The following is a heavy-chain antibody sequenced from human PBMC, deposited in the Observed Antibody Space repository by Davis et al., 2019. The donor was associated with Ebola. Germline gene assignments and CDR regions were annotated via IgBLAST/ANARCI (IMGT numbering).Heavy chain of an antibody. J-gene: IGHJ6*02. CDR2: ISYDGSNK. Sequence: GESLKISCAASGFTFSSYAMHWVRQAPGKGLEWVAVISYDGSNKYYADSVKGRFTISRDNSKNTLYLQMNSLRAEDTAVYYCARDSSSRLYYYGMDVWGQETTVTVSS. CDR1: GFTFSSYA. D-gene: IGHD6-6*01. V-gene: IGHV3-30-3*01. CDR3: ARDSSSRLYYYGMDV.